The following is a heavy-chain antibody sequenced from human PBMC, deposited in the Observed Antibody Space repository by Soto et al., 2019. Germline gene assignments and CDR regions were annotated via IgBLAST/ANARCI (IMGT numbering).Heavy chain of an antibody. Sequence: GGSLRLSCAASGFTFSSYGMHWVRQAPGKGLEWVAVIWYDGSNKYYADSVKGRFTISRENSKNTLYLQMNSLRAEDTAVYYCAREGYSSSWDNFDYWGQGTLVTVSS. CDR3: AREGYSSSWDNFDY. V-gene: IGHV3-33*01. D-gene: IGHD6-13*01. J-gene: IGHJ4*02. CDR1: GFTFSSYG. CDR2: IWYDGSNK.